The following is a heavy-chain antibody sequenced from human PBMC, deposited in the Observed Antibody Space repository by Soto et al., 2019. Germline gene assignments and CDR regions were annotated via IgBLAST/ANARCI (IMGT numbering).Heavy chain of an antibody. V-gene: IGHV2-5*02. Sequence: QITLKESGPTLVKPTQTLTLTCTFSGFSLSTSGVGVGWIRQPPGKALEWLALIYWDDDKRYSPSLKSRLTITKDTSKNQVVRTMTNMDPVDTATYYCAHRDTNILGGSWDYWGQGTLVTVSS. J-gene: IGHJ4*02. D-gene: IGHD3-16*01. CDR2: IYWDDDK. CDR3: AHRDTNILGGSWDY. CDR1: GFSLSTSGVG.